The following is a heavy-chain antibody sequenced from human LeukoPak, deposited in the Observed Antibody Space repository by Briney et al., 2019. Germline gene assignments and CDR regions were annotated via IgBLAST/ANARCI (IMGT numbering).Heavy chain of an antibody. CDR2: IIPIFGTA. V-gene: IGHV1-69*05. J-gene: IGHJ6*03. D-gene: IGHD5-18*01. CDR3: ASAPYSYGYYYYYMDV. CDR1: GGTFSSYA. Sequence: SVKVSCKASGGTFSSYAISWVRRAPGQGLEWMGGIIPIFGTANYAQKFQGRVTITTDESTSTAYMELSSLRSEDTAVYYCASAPYSYGYYYYYMDVWGKGTTVTVSS.